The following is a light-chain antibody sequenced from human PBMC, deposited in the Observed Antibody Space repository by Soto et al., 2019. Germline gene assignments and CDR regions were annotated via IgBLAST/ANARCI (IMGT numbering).Light chain of an antibody. CDR2: KAS. CDR3: QQYNGT. J-gene: IGKJ1*01. Sequence: DIQMTQSPSTLSASVRDRVTITCRASQSISNWLAWYQQKPGKAPKLLIYKASSLESGVPSRFSGSGSGTEFTLTISSLQPADFATYYCQQYNGTFGQGTKVEIK. CDR1: QSISNW. V-gene: IGKV1-5*03.